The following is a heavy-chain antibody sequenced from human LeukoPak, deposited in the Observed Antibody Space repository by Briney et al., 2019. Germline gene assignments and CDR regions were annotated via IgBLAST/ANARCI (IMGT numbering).Heavy chain of an antibody. CDR3: ARVGHDYYDSSGYYYFDY. Sequence: GGSLRLSCAASGFTFSSYWMHWVRQAPGKGLVWVSRINSDGSSTSYADSVKGRFTISRDNAKNTLYLQMNSLRAEDTAVYYCARVGHDYYDSSGYYYFDYWGQGTLVTVSS. CDR1: GFTFSSYW. J-gene: IGHJ4*02. D-gene: IGHD3-22*01. V-gene: IGHV3-74*01. CDR2: INSDGSST.